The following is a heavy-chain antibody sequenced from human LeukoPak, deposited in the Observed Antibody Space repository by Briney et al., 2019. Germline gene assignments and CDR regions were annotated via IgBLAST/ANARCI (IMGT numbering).Heavy chain of an antibody. CDR1: VFTFSSYA. CDR2: ISGCGGST. D-gene: IGHD3-22*01. Sequence: GGSLRLSRAASVFTFSSYAMSWVRQAPGKGLEWVSAISGCGGSTYYADSVKGRFTISRENSKNTLYLQMNSLRAEDTAVYYCAKVSIPDYYDSSGYPLDYWGQETLVTVSS. V-gene: IGHV3-23*01. J-gene: IGHJ4*02. CDR3: AKVSIPDYYDSSGYPLDY.